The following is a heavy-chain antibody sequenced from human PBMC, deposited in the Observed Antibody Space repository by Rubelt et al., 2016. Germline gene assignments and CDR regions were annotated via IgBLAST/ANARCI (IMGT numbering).Heavy chain of an antibody. V-gene: IGHV3-53*01. CDR2: IYSGGST. CDR3: AREGGYSSGWYPYYYYYMDV. J-gene: IGHJ6*03. D-gene: IGHD6-19*01. Sequence: EWVSVIYSGGSTYYADSVKGRFTISRDNSKNTLYLQMNSLRAEDTAVYYCAREGGYSSGWYPYYYYYMDVWGKGTTVTVSS.